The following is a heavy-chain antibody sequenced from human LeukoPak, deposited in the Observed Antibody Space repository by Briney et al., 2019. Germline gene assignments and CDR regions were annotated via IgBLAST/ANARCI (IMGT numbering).Heavy chain of an antibody. J-gene: IGHJ4*02. V-gene: IGHV3-53*01. CDR1: GLIVSSNY. CDR2: IYGDGST. D-gene: IGHD2-15*01. Sequence: GGSLRLSCAASGLIVSSNYMSWVRQAPGKGLEWVSIIYGDGSTYYADSMKGRFTISRDNSKNTLYLQMNSLRVEDTAVYYCVIFRYLVVIPATFGGQGTLVTVSS. CDR3: VIFRYLVVIPATF.